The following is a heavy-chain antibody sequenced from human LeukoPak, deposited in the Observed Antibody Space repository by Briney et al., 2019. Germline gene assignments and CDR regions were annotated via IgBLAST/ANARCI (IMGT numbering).Heavy chain of an antibody. D-gene: IGHD2/OR15-2a*01. CDR1: GFTFSSYS. Sequence: GGSLRLSCAASGFTFSSYSMNWVRQAPGKGLEWVSYISSSSSTIYYADSVKGRFTISRDNSKNTLYLHMSSLRAEDTAVYYCAKYPSAYNYYYMDVWGKGTTVTVSS. CDR3: AKYPSAYNYYYMDV. CDR2: ISSSSSTI. V-gene: IGHV3-48*01. J-gene: IGHJ6*03.